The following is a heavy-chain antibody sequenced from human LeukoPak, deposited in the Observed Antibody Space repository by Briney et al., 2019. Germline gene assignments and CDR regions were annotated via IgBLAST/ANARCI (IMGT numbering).Heavy chain of an antibody. CDR1: GGFISSSSYY. J-gene: IGHJ4*02. V-gene: IGHV4-39*07. CDR3: ARDRYYDSGSYYN. CDR2: IYHSGST. Sequence: SETLSLTCSVSGGFISSSSYYWGWIRQPPGKGLEWIATIYHSGSTYYNPSLKSRVTISVDTSKNQFSLKLSSVTAADTAVYYCARDRYYDSGSYYNWGQGTLVTVSS. D-gene: IGHD3-10*01.